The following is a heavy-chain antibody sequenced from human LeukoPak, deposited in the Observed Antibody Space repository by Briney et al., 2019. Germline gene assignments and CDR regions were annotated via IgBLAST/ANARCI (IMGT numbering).Heavy chain of an antibody. Sequence: QPGGPLRLYCAASGFTFSGYEMNWVRQAPGKGLEWISYISSSGNTIYYADSVKGRFTISRDNAQNSLFLQMTSLRGEDTAIYYCAREVAYDYGDYWGQGTPVTVSS. V-gene: IGHV3-48*03. CDR3: AREVAYDYGDY. CDR1: GFTFSGYE. D-gene: IGHD2-2*01. CDR2: ISSSGNTI. J-gene: IGHJ4*02.